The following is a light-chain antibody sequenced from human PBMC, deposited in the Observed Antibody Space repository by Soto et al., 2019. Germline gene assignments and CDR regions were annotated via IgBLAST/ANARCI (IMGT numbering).Light chain of an antibody. Sequence: VLTQPPSVSGAPGQRVTISCTGSSSNIGAGYDVHWYQQLPGTAPKLLIYGNSNRPSGVPDRFSGSKSGTSASLAITGLQAEDEADYYCQSYDSSLSGYVFGTGTKVTVL. CDR1: SSNIGAGYD. V-gene: IGLV1-40*01. CDR2: GNS. CDR3: QSYDSSLSGYV. J-gene: IGLJ1*01.